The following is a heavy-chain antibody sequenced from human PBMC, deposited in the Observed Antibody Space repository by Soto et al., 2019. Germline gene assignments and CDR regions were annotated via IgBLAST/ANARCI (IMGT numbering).Heavy chain of an antibody. CDR2: ISLGNGDT. CDR3: ARKDALWNTSGLDK. V-gene: IGHV1-3*01. CDR1: GYTFSRDA. D-gene: IGHD3-22*01. Sequence: ASGKVSCNASGYTFSRDAIDWLRHAPGQSLEWMGWISLGNGDTKYSNKLKGRVTITRDTSPGTVYMEMSSLRSEETAVYLCARKDALWNTSGLDKWGQGTLVTVSS. J-gene: IGHJ4*02.